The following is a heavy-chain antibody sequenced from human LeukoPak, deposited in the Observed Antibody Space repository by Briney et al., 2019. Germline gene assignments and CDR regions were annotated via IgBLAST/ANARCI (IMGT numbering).Heavy chain of an antibody. V-gene: IGHV4-34*01. CDR3: ARDRRQTGFDP. Sequence: SETLSLTCAVYGGSFSGYYWSWIRQPPGKGLEWIGEINHSGSTNYNPSLKSRVTISVDTSKNQFSLKLSSVTAADTAVYYCARDRRQTGFDPWGQGTLVTVSS. J-gene: IGHJ5*02. CDR1: GGSFSGYY. CDR2: INHSGST.